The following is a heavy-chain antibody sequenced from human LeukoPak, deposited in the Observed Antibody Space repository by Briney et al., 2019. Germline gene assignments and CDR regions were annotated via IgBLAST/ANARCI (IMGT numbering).Heavy chain of an antibody. CDR3: AREQSGGPEKGYYYYYMDV. V-gene: IGHV4-39*07. CDR2: IYYSGST. J-gene: IGHJ6*03. D-gene: IGHD3-10*01. Sequence: SETLSLTCTVSGGSISSSSYYWGWIRQPPGKGLEWIGSIYYSGSTYYNPSLKSRVTISVDTSKNRFSLKLSSVTAADTAVYYCAREQSGGPEKGYYYYYMDVWGKGTTVTVSS. CDR1: GGSISSSSYY.